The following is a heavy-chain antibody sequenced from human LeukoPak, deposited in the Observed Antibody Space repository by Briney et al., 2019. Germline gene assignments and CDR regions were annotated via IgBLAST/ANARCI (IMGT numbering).Heavy chain of an antibody. CDR1: GGSISSSSYY. CDR3: ARRSIAAVRTFDY. J-gene: IGHJ4*02. V-gene: IGHV4-39*01. Sequence: SETLSLTCTVSGGSISSSSYYWGWIRQPPGKGLEWIGSICYSGSTYYNPSLKSRVTISVDTSKNQFSLKLSSVTAADTAVYYCARRSIAAVRTFDYWGQGTLVTVSS. D-gene: IGHD6-13*01. CDR2: ICYSGST.